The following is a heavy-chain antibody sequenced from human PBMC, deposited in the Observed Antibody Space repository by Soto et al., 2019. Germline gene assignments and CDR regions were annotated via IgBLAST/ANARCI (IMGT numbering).Heavy chain of an antibody. J-gene: IGHJ3*02. V-gene: IGHV3-48*03. Sequence: VGSLRLSCAASGFTFSSYEMNWVRQAPGKGLEWVSYISSSGSTMYYADSVKGRFTISRDNAKNSLYLQMNSLRAEDTAVYYCARSYYDSSGYYIHAFDIWGQGTMLTVSS. D-gene: IGHD3-22*01. CDR3: ARSYYDSSGYYIHAFDI. CDR2: ISSSGSTM. CDR1: GFTFSSYE.